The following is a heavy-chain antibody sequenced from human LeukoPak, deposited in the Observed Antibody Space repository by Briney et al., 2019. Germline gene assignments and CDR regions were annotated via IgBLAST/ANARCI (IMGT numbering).Heavy chain of an antibody. D-gene: IGHD2-2*01. Sequence: SETLSLTCTVSGGSISSGSYYWSWIRQPAGKGLEWIGRIYTSGSTNYNPSLKSRVTISVGTSKNQFSLKLSSVTAADTAVYYCARVCSTSCYDAFDIWGQGTMVTVSS. CDR1: GGSISSGSYY. CDR3: ARVCSTSCYDAFDI. CDR2: IYTSGST. J-gene: IGHJ3*02. V-gene: IGHV4-61*02.